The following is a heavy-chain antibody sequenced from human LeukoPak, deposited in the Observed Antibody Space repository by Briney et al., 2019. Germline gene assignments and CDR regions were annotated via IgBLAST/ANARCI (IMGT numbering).Heavy chain of an antibody. CDR1: GGSISSYY. D-gene: IGHD6-13*01. CDR3: ARAEHGYSSSWYYYFDY. J-gene: IGHJ4*02. CDR2: IYYSGST. Sequence: KPSETLSLTCTVSGGSISSYYWSWIRQPPGKGLEWIGYIYYSGSTNYNPSLKSRVTISVDTSKNQFSLKLSSVTAADTAVYYCARAEHGYSSSWYYYFDYWGQGTLVTVSS. V-gene: IGHV4-59*01.